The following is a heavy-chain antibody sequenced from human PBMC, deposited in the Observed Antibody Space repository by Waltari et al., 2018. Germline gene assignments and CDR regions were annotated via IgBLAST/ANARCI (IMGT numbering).Heavy chain of an antibody. CDR2: FDPEDGET. CDR3: ASVSGSSYESNF. D-gene: IGHD1-26*01. J-gene: IGHJ4*02. V-gene: IGHV1-24*01. CDR1: GYSLTELS. Sequence: QVQLVQSGAEVKKPGASVKVSCKVSGYSLTELSMHWVRQAPGKGLEWMGVFDPEDGETIYAQKFQGRVTMTEDTSTDTAYMELRSLRFEDTAVYYCASVSGSSYESNFWGQGTLVIVSS.